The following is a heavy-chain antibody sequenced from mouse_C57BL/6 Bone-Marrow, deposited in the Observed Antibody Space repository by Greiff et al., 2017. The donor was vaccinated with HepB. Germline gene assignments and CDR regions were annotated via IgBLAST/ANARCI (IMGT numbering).Heavy chain of an antibody. CDR2: ISDGGSYT. V-gene: IGHV5-4*03. Sequence: EVNVVESGGGLVKPGGSLKLSCAASGFTFSSYAMSWVRQTPEKRLEWVATISDGGSYTYYPDNVKGRFTISRDNAKNNLYLQMSHLKSEDTAMYYCARVGYYAAYWGQGTLVTVSA. CDR3: ARVGYYAAY. J-gene: IGHJ3*01. D-gene: IGHD1-1*01. CDR1: GFTFSSYA.